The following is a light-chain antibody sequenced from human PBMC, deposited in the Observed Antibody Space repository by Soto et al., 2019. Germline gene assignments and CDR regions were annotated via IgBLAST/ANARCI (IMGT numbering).Light chain of an antibody. Sequence: DIQMTQSPSTLSASVGDRVTITCRASQSISSWLAWYQQKPGKAPKLLIYDASSLESVVPSRFSGSGSGTEFTLSISSLQPDDFATYYFQQYNSYSLTFGQGTKVEIK. J-gene: IGKJ1*01. CDR1: QSISSW. CDR2: DAS. V-gene: IGKV1-5*01. CDR3: QQYNSYSLT.